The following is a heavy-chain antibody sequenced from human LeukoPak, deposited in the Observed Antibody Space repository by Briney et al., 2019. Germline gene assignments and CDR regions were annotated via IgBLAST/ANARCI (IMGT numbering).Heavy chain of an antibody. J-gene: IGHJ6*03. CDR2: IYFSGGT. D-gene: IGHD4-17*01. CDR3: ARVRQAPTTVTTTPSRRYSYYDMHV. CDR1: GGSISSYY. V-gene: IGHV4-59*01. Sequence: SETLSLTCTVSGGSISSYYWSWIRQPPGKGLEWIGSIYFSGGTYYNASPKSGVTISVDASKNQFPLKLSSGTAADAAVYYCARVRQAPTTVTTTPSRRYSYYDMHVWGKGTTVTVSS.